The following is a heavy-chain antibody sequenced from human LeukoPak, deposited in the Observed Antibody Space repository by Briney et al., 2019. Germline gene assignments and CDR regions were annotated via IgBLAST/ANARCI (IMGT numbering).Heavy chain of an antibody. CDR3: TTGPAMVRGVPDY. CDR1: GFTFSNAW. J-gene: IGHJ4*02. D-gene: IGHD3-10*01. CDR2: IKSKTDGGTT. Sequence: PGGSLRLSCAASGFTFSNAWMSWVRQAPGKGLEWVGRIKSKTDGGTTDYAAPVKGRFTISRDDSKNTLYLQMNSLKTEDTAVYYCTTGPAMVRGVPDYWGQGTLVTVSS. V-gene: IGHV3-15*01.